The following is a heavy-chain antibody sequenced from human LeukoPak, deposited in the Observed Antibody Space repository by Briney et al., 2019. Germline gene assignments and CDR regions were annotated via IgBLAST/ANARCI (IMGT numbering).Heavy chain of an antibody. Sequence: PSETLSLTCTVSGGSISSYYWISLPQPPGQGLECIGYIYYRGSPNYNPSLKSRVTISVDTSKYQFSLKLSSVTAADTAVYYCAGDSSGDSVPSYWGQGTLVTVSS. CDR2: IYYRGSP. CDR1: GGSISSYY. CDR3: AGDSSGDSVPSY. V-gene: IGHV4-59*01. J-gene: IGHJ4*02. D-gene: IGHD3-22*01.